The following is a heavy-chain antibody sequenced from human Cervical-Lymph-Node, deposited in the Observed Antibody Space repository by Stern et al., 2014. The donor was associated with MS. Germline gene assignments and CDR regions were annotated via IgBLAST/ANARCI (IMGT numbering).Heavy chain of an antibody. D-gene: IGHD6-13*01. CDR1: GFTFSDYY. V-gene: IGHV3-11*01. J-gene: IGHJ5*02. CDR3: ARHLARLAAAGFNP. Sequence: QVQLGQSGGGLVKPGGSLRLTCAASGFTFSDYYMSWVRQAPGKGLEWIAYISASGVATSHADAVKGRFTISRDNAKNSLYLQMHSLRVEDTAVYYCARHLARLAAAGFNPWGQGTLVTVS. CDR2: ISASGVAT.